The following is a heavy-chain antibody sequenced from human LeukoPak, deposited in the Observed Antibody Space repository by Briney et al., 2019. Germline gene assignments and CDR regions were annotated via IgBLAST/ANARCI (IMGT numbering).Heavy chain of an antibody. V-gene: IGHV3-11*04. CDR3: ARDETAVVVPAAMGYYGMDV. Sequence: GGSLRLSCAASGFTFSDYYMNWIRQAPGKGLEWVSHISSSGSTIHYVDSVKGRFTISRDNAKNSLYLQMNSLRAEDTAVYYCARDETAVVVPAAMGYYGMDVWGKGTTVTVSS. D-gene: IGHD2-2*01. J-gene: IGHJ6*04. CDR2: ISSSGSTI. CDR1: GFTFSDYY.